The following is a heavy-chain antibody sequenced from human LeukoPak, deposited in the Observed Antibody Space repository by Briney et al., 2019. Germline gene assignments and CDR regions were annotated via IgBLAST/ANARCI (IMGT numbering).Heavy chain of an antibody. V-gene: IGHV1-2*02. CDR1: GYTFTGYY. Sequence: GASVKVSCKASGYTFTGYYMHWVRQAPGQGLEWMGWINPNSGGTNYAQKFKGRVTMTRDTSISTAYMELSRLRSDDTAVYYCARSLQTVAGWCMDVWGKGTTVTISS. D-gene: IGHD6-19*01. CDR2: INPNSGGT. CDR3: ARSLQTVAGWCMDV. J-gene: IGHJ6*03.